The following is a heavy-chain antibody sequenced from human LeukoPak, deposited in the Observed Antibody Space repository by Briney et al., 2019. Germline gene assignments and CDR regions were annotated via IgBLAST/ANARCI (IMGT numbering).Heavy chain of an antibody. V-gene: IGHV3-30*03. Sequence: GRSLRLSCAASGFTFSSYGMHWVRQAPGKGLEWVAVISYDGSNKYYADSVKGRFTISRDNSKNTLYLQMNSLRAEDTAVYYCAIAYDILSEVDYWGQGTLVTVSS. J-gene: IGHJ4*02. CDR3: AIAYDILSEVDY. CDR1: GFTFSSYG. CDR2: ISYDGSNK. D-gene: IGHD3-9*01.